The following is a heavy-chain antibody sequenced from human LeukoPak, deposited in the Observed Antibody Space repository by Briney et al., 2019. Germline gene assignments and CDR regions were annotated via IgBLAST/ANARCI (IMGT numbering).Heavy chain of an antibody. Sequence: PGGSLRLSCAASGFTFSSYAMHWVRQAPGKGLEWVAVISYDGSNKYYADSVKGRFTISRDNSKNTLYLQMNSLRAEDTAVYYCARELVVLTGYYIPSRDFDYWGQGTLVTVSS. V-gene: IGHV3-30*04. CDR1: GFTFSSYA. J-gene: IGHJ4*02. CDR2: ISYDGSNK. CDR3: ARELVVLTGYYIPSRDFDY. D-gene: IGHD3-9*01.